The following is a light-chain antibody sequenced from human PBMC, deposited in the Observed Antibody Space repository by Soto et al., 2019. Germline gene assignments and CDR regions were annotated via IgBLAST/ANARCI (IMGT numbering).Light chain of an antibody. CDR3: SSYTSSSTPYV. Sequence: QSVLTQPASVSGSPGQSITISCTGTSSDVGFYNYVSWYQQRPGKAPKLMIYEVSNRPSGVSNRFSGSKSGNTASLTISGLQAEDEADYYCSSYTSSSTPYVFGTGTKVTVL. CDR2: EVS. J-gene: IGLJ1*01. CDR1: SSDVGFYNY. V-gene: IGLV2-14*01.